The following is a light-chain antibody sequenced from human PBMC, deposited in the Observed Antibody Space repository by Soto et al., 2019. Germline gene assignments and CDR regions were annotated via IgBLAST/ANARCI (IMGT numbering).Light chain of an antibody. CDR1: QSVSSY. CDR2: DAS. V-gene: IGKV3-11*01. J-gene: IGKJ1*01. Sequence: EIVLTQSPATLSLSPGERATLSCRASQSVSSYLAWYQQKPGQAPRLLIYDASNRATGIPARFSGSGSGTDFTLTISSLDPEDFAVFYCQQRSNWPPRTFGQGTKVEIK. CDR3: QQRSNWPPRT.